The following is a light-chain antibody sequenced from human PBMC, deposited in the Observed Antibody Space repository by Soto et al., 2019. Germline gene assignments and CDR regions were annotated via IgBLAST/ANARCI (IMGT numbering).Light chain of an antibody. J-gene: IGLJ2*01. CDR2: LNSDGSH. CDR3: QTWDTGIQV. Sequence: QSVLTQSPSASASLGASVKLTCTLSSRHSSYAIAWHQQQPEKGPRYLMKLNSDGSHSKGDGIPDRFSGSSSGAERYLTISSLQSEDEADYYCQTWDTGIQVFGGGTKVTV. CDR1: SRHSSYA. V-gene: IGLV4-69*01.